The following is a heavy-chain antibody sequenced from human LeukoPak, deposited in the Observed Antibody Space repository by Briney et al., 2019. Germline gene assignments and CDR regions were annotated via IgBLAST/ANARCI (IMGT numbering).Heavy chain of an antibody. V-gene: IGHV1-18*01. J-gene: IGHJ4*02. CDR1: GYIFTNYI. CDR2: INADIGNT. D-gene: IGHD3-22*01. Sequence: GASVKVSCQTSGYIFTNYIGIWVRQAPGQALEWIGWINADIGNTQSSQKFQGRVTMTRDTSTTTTYMELRSLGSHDTAVYYCARGFRHYATSNYYWGDYWGQGTLITVSS. CDR3: ARGFRHYATSNYYWGDY.